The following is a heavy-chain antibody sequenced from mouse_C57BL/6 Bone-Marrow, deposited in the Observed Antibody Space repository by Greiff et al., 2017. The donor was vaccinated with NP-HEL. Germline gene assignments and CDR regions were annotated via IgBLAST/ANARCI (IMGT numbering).Heavy chain of an antibody. CDR3: TRLPTTVIDY. V-gene: IGHV1-15*01. CDR1: GYTFTDYE. D-gene: IGHD2-10*01. J-gene: IGHJ2*01. CDR2: IDPETGGT. Sequence: QVQLQQSGAELVRPGASVTLSCEASGYTFTDYEMHWVKQTPVHGLEWIGAIDPETGGTAYNQKFKGKAILTADKSSSTAYMELRSLTSEDSAVYYCTRLPTTVIDYWGQGTTLTVSS.